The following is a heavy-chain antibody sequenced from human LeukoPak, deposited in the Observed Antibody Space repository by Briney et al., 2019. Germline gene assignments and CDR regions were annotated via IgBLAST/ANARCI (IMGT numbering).Heavy chain of an antibody. D-gene: IGHD3-22*01. CDR1: GGSINSFY. Sequence: SETLSLTCTVSGGSINSFYWNWIRQPPGKGLEWIGYIYYSGSTNYSPSLKSRVTISVDTSKNQFSLKLRSVTAADTAVYYCAREVRRARYYYDSSGRREWGQGTLVTVSS. V-gene: IGHV4-59*12. J-gene: IGHJ4*02. CDR2: IYYSGST. CDR3: AREVRRARYYYDSSGRRE.